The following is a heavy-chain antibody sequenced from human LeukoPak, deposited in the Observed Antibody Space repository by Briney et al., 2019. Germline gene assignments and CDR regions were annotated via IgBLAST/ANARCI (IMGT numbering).Heavy chain of an antibody. CDR2: INPNSGGT. CDR1: GYTFTGYY. CDR3: ARLRYSYGSYFDY. J-gene: IGHJ4*02. Sequence: ASVKVSCKASGYTFTGYYMHWVRQAPGQGLEWMGRINPNSGGTNYAQKFQGRVTMTRDTSISTAYMELSRLRSDDTAVYYCARLRYSYGSYFDYWGQGTLVTVSS. V-gene: IGHV1-2*06. D-gene: IGHD5-18*01.